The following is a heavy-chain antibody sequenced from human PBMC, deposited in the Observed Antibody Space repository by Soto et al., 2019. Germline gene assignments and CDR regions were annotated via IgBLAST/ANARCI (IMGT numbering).Heavy chain of an antibody. CDR2: ISSGSGTI. CDR1: GFTFSTYS. V-gene: IGHV3-48*01. J-gene: IGHJ4*02. CDR3: AGGTWSGGVWRTDY. Sequence: GGSLILSCAASGFTFSTYSMNWIRQAPGKGLEWVSYISSGSGTIHYADSVKGRFTISRDNAKNSLYLQMDSLRAEDTAVYYCAGGTWSGGVWRTDYWGQGTLVTVSS. D-gene: IGHD3-3*01.